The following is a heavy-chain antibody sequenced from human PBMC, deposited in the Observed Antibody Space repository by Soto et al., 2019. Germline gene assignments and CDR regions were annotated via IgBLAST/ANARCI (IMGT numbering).Heavy chain of an antibody. V-gene: IGHV4-59*01. J-gene: IGHJ5*02. D-gene: IGHD6-13*01. CDR2: IYYSGST. CDR3: ARGGYSSSWSSLVPNWFDP. Sequence: DTLSLTCTVSDGSISSYYWSWVRQPPGKGLEWIGYIYYSGSTNYNPSLKSRVTISVDTSKNQFSLKLSSVTAADTAVYYCARGGYSSSWSSLVPNWFDPWGQGTLVTVCS. CDR1: DGSISSYY.